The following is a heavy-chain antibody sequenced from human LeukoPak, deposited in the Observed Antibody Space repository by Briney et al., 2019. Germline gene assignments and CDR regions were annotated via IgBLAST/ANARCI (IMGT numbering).Heavy chain of an antibody. CDR3: ARDLGYSGFDWAP. J-gene: IGHJ5*02. Sequence: SETLSLTCTVSGYSISSGYYWGWIRQPPGKRLEWVGSIYSSGNTYYNPTLKSRVAISVDTSKNQFSLNLTSVTAADAAVYYCARDLGYSGFDWAPWGQGTLVTVSS. CDR1: GYSISSGYY. D-gene: IGHD5-12*01. V-gene: IGHV4-38-2*02. CDR2: IYSSGNT.